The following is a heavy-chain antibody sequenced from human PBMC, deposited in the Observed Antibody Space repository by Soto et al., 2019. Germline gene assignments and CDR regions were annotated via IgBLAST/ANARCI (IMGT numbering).Heavy chain of an antibody. CDR3: VRQGIGVLHGLVDV. D-gene: IGHD3-10*01. CDR2: FRSGRGT. J-gene: IGHJ6*02. Sequence: QVQLQESGPGLVKPSETLSLTCTVSGDSISSYNLAWIRQPPGKGLEWIGYFRSGRGTSYNPALKSRVAKSADTSMKQFSLRLSSVTAADTAVYYCVRQGIGVLHGLVDVWGQGTTVTVSS. CDR1: GDSISSYN. V-gene: IGHV4-59*08.